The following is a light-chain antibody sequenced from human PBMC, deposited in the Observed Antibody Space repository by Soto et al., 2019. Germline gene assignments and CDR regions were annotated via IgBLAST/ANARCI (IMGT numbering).Light chain of an antibody. CDR1: SSNIGGNS. CDR3: GSWDSSLSAYV. J-gene: IGLJ1*01. Sequence: SVLTQPPSVSAAPVQKVTISCSGRSSNIGGNSVSWYQQLPGTARKLLIYDDNKRPSGIPDRFSGSKSGTSATLGITGFHTGDEADYYCGSWDSSLSAYVFGTGTKVTVL. V-gene: IGLV1-51*01. CDR2: DDN.